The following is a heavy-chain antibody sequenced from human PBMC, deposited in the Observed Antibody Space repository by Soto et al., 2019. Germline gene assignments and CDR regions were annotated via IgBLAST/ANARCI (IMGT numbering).Heavy chain of an antibody. V-gene: IGHV1-46*01. CDR3: ARSSSSILRYYYYYYGMDV. CDR1: GYTFTSYY. D-gene: IGHD6-6*01. Sequence: QVQLVQSGAEVKKPGASVKVSCKASGYTFTSYYMHWVRQAPGQGLEWMGIINPSGGSTSYAQKFQGRVTMTRDTSTSTVYMELSSLRSEDTAVYYCARSSSSILRYYYYYYGMDVWGQGTTVTVSS. CDR2: INPSGGST. J-gene: IGHJ6*02.